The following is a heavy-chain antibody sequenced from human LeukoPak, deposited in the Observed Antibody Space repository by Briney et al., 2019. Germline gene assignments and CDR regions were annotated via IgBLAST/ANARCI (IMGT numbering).Heavy chain of an antibody. D-gene: IGHD5-12*01. CDR3: AKRLFSGYDAYYFDY. J-gene: IGHJ4*02. CDR2: IRYDGSNK. Sequence: GGSLGLSCAASGFTFSSYGMHWVRQAPGKGLEWVAFIRYDGSNKYYADSVKGRFTISRDNSKNTLYLQMNSLRAEDTAVYYCAKRLFSGYDAYYFDYWGQGTLVTVSS. CDR1: GFTFSSYG. V-gene: IGHV3-30*02.